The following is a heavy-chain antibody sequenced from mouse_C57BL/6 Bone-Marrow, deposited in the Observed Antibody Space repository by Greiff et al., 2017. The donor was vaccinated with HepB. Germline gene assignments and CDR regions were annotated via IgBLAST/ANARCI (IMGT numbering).Heavy chain of an antibody. J-gene: IGHJ2*01. CDR1: GYTFTDYY. CDR2: IYPGSGNT. V-gene: IGHV1-76*01. D-gene: IGHD1-1*01. Sequence: VQLQQSGAELVRPGASVKLSCKASGYTFTDYYINWVKQRPGQGLEWIARIYPGSGNTYYNEKFKGKATLTAEKSSSTAYMQLSSLTSEDSAVYFCAITTVVATRVDYWGQGTTLTVSS. CDR3: AITTVVATRVDY.